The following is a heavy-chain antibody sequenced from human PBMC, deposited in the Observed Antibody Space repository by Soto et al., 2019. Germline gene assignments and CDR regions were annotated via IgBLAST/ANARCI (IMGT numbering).Heavy chain of an antibody. CDR3: AGGGLQRGLVNKH. Sequence: QVQLQESGPGLVKPSETLSLTCTVSGGSISSYYWSWIRQPPGKGLEWIGYIYYSGSTNYNPSLTSRRTISVDTSKNQFSLKLSSVTAADTAVYYCAGGGLQRGLVNKHWGQGTLVTVSS. CDR2: IYYSGST. D-gene: IGHD3-16*01. V-gene: IGHV4-59*01. CDR1: GGSISSYY. J-gene: IGHJ4*02.